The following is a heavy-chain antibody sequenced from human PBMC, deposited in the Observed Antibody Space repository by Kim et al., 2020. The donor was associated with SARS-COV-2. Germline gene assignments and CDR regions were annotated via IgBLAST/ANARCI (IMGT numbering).Heavy chain of an antibody. J-gene: IGHJ4*02. Sequence: LSLTCAASGFTFSSYDMNWVRQAPGKGLEWVSGISGIDGSTYYADSVKGRFTISRDNSKNTLYLQMNSLRAEDTALYYCAKPLFGSGSYYKRGVDYWGLGTLVTVSS. CDR3: AKPLFGSGSYYKRGVDY. CDR1: GFTFSSYD. CDR2: ISGIDGST. V-gene: IGHV3-23*01. D-gene: IGHD3-10*01.